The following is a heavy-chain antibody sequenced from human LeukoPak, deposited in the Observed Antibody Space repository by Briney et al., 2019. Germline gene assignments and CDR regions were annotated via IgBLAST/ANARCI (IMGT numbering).Heavy chain of an antibody. Sequence: GGSLRLSCAASGFDVSSHHMVWVRQAPGKGLEWVSVTYTRGNSYYTDSVKGRFTISRDNSKNTLYLQMNSLRAEDTAVYYCAKDHRERYGYGDWGQGTLVTVSS. D-gene: IGHD5-18*01. CDR1: GFDVSSHH. V-gene: IGHV3-53*01. CDR2: TYTRGNS. J-gene: IGHJ4*02. CDR3: AKDHRERYGYGD.